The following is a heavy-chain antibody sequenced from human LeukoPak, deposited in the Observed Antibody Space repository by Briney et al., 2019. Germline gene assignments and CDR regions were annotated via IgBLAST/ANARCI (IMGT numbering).Heavy chain of an antibody. CDR1: GYTFTTYG. D-gene: IGHD3-22*01. Sequence: ASLRVSSTASGYTFTTYGISWVRQAPGQGLEWMGWISAYNGNTNYAQKLQGRVTMTTDTSTSTAYMELRSLRADDTAVYYCARENKYYYDSSGYSHAFDIWGQGTMVTVSS. J-gene: IGHJ3*02. CDR3: ARENKYYYDSSGYSHAFDI. V-gene: IGHV1-18*01. CDR2: ISAYNGNT.